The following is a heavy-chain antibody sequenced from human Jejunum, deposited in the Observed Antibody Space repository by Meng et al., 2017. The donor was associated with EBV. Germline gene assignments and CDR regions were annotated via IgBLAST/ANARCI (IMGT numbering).Heavy chain of an antibody. CDR1: GFTFSTYW. D-gene: IGHD3-10*01. CDR2: INENGGTT. J-gene: IGHJ4*02. V-gene: IGHV3-74*03. Sequence: GQPVEAAGALVQPGGSLRLSCAVSGFTFSTYWMHWVRQAPGKGLEWISRINENGGTTTYADSVRGRFTISRDNSKNTLYLQINGLRVEDTAVYYCAKRSPVVQGVVSYYFDYWGQGTLVTVSS. CDR3: AKRSPVVQGVVSYYFDY.